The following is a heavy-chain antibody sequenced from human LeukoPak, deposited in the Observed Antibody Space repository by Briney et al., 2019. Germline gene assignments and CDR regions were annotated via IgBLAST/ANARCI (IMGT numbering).Heavy chain of an antibody. Sequence: GGSLRLSCAASGFTFSDYYMSWIRQAPGKGLEWLSYISESGSTKYYADSVKGRFTISRDNAKNSLFLQMNSLRADDTAVYYCAIEERGWSYYMDVWGEGTTVTVSS. CDR1: GFTFSDYY. CDR3: AIEERGWSYYMDV. J-gene: IGHJ6*03. V-gene: IGHV3-11*01. D-gene: IGHD3-10*01. CDR2: ISESGSTK.